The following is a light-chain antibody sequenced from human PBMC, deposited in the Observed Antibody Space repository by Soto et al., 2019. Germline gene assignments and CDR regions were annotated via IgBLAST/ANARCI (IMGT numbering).Light chain of an antibody. CDR3: QEYNNWLIT. J-gene: IGKJ5*01. Sequence: DIVFPPSPATLSLSPGERAHLPCRASQSVSSFLAWYQQKPGQAPRLLIYDKSNRATGIPARFSGSGSGTEFTLTISSLQSEDCAVYDCQEYNNWLITVGQGTRLEIK. V-gene: IGKV3-11*01. CDR2: DKS. CDR1: QSVSSF.